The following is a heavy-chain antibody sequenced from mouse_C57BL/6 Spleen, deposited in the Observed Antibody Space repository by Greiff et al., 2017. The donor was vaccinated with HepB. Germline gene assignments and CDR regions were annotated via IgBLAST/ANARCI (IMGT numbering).Heavy chain of an antibody. V-gene: IGHV1-55*01. Sequence: QVQLQQPGAELVKPGASVKMSCKASGYTFNSYWITWVKQRPGQGLEWIGDIYPGSGSTNYNEKFKSKATLTVDTSSSTAYMQLSSLTSDDSAVYYCARGGGLQAWFAYWGQGTLVTVSA. J-gene: IGHJ3*01. CDR1: GYTFNSYW. D-gene: IGHD1-1*02. CDR3: ARGGGLQAWFAY. CDR2: IYPGSGST.